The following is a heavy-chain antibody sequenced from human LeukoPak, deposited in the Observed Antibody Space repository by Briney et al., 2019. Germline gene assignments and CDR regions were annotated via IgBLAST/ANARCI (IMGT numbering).Heavy chain of an antibody. D-gene: IGHD3-3*01. CDR3: ARVDRTYYDFWSAQGAFDI. Sequence: ASVKVSCKVSGYTLTELSMHWVRQAPGKGLEWMGGFDPEDGETIYAQKFQGRVTMTEDTSTDTAYMELSSLRSEDTAVYYCARVDRTYYDFWSAQGAFDIWGQGTMVTVSS. CDR2: FDPEDGET. CDR1: GYTLTELS. V-gene: IGHV1-24*01. J-gene: IGHJ3*02.